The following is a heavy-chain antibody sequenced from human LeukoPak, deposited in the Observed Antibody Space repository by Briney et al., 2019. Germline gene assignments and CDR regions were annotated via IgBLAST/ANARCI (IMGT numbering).Heavy chain of an antibody. Sequence: ASVKVSCKASGYTFTSYDINWVRQATGQGLEWMGWMNPNSGNTGYAQKFQGRVTMTRNTSISTAYMELSSLRSEDTAVYYCASGAMAAIQTYHGMDVWGQGTTVTVSS. D-gene: IGHD2-2*01. CDR3: ASGAMAAIQTYHGMDV. V-gene: IGHV1-8*01. CDR1: GYTFTSYD. CDR2: MNPNSGNT. J-gene: IGHJ6*02.